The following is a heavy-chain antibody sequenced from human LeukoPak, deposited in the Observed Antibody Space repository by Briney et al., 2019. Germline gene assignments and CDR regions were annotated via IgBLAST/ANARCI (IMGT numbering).Heavy chain of an antibody. V-gene: IGHV3-64*01. Sequence: GGSLRLSCTASGFIFSSYSMHWVRQAPGKGLEFVSSISSNGGSTFYANSVKGRFTISRDTAKNSLYLQMDSLRAEDTAVYYCARVGDFSVAAFDIWGQGTMVTVSS. J-gene: IGHJ3*02. D-gene: IGHD3-16*01. CDR1: GFIFSSYS. CDR3: ARVGDFSVAAFDI. CDR2: ISSNGGST.